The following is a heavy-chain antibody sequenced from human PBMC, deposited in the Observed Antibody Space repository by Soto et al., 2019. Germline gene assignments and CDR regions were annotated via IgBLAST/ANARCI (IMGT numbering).Heavy chain of an antibody. CDR3: ARVGYCSGGSCYFDY. D-gene: IGHD2-15*01. Sequence: SETLSLTCAVYGGSFSGYYWSWIRQPPGKGLEWIGEINHSGSTNYNPSLKSRVTISVDTSKNQFSLKLISVTAADTALYYCARVGYCSGGSCYFDYWGQGTLVTVSS. J-gene: IGHJ4*02. CDR1: GGSFSGYY. CDR2: INHSGST. V-gene: IGHV4-34*01.